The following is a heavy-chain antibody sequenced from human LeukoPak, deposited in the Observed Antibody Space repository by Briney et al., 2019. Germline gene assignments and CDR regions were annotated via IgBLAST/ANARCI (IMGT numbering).Heavy chain of an antibody. Sequence: PSETLSLTCAVYGGSFSGYYWSWIRQPPGKGLEWIGEINHSGSTNYNPSLMSRVTISVDTSKNQFSLKLSSVTAADTAVYYCARGVQGTIAVAGTVWFDPWGQGTLVTVSS. J-gene: IGHJ5*02. CDR1: GGSFSGYY. D-gene: IGHD6-19*01. CDR3: ARGVQGTIAVAGTVWFDP. CDR2: INHSGST. V-gene: IGHV4-34*01.